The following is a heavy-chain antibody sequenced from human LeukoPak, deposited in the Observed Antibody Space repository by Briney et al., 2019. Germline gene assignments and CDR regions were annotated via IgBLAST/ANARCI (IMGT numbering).Heavy chain of an antibody. CDR2: IYPADSDT. V-gene: IGHV5-51*01. Sequence: GESLKISCENSGFLLTSYWIAWVRQVPGKGLEGMGIIYPADSDTRYSPSFQGQVIISADKSIAPAYLQWRSLKASDTAMYYCARLYSLRYWYCVLWGRGTLVTVSS. J-gene: IGHJ2*01. D-gene: IGHD6-13*01. CDR3: ARLYSLRYWYCVL. CDR1: GFLLTSYW.